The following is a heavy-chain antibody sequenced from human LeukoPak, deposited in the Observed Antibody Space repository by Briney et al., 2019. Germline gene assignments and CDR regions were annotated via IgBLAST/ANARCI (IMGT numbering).Heavy chain of an antibody. Sequence: ASVKVSCKASSCSFTSYGISWVRQAPGQGLEWIGWISAYNGNTNYAQKFQGRVTMTTDTSTSTAYMELRSLRSDDTAVYYCARDYDILTGYPPGDYWGQGTLVTVSS. CDR2: ISAYNGNT. V-gene: IGHV1-18*01. J-gene: IGHJ4*02. CDR3: ARDYDILTGYPPGDY. CDR1: SCSFTSYG. D-gene: IGHD3-9*01.